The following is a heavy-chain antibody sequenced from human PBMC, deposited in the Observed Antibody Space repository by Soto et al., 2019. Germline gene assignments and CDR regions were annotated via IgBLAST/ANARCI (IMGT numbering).Heavy chain of an antibody. J-gene: IGHJ5*02. CDR3: ARSRWFGELLHLHKGGFDP. CDR2: IYHSGST. CDR1: GGSISSSNW. Sequence: SETLSLTCAVSGGSISSSNWWSWVRQPPGKGLEWIGEIYHSGSTNYNPSLKSRVTISVDKSKNQFSLKLSSVTAADTAVYYCARSRWFGELLHLHKGGFDPWGQGTLVTVSS. D-gene: IGHD3-10*01. V-gene: IGHV4-4*02.